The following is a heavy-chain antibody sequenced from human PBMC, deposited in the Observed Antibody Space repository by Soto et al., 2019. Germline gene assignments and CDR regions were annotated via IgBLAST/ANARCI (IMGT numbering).Heavy chain of an antibody. D-gene: IGHD1-1*01. CDR2: LYDVDGS. CDR3: ATWHEREHAFDV. Sequence: DVQLVESGGGLIQPGESLRLSCAAFGLTISGKNYVAWGRQAPGKGVEWVSALYDVDGSFYADSVTGRFTTSSDSSKTTVYLQMNDLRPDDTAVYYCATWHEREHAFDVWGQGTTVTISS. J-gene: IGHJ3*01. V-gene: IGHV3-53*01. CDR1: GLTISGKNY.